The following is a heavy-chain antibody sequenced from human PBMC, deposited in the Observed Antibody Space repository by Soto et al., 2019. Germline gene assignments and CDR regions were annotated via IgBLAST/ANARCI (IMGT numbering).Heavy chain of an antibody. CDR1: GYTFRSYG. Sequence: QIQLVQSGGEVKKPGASVKVSCKASGYTFRSYGMSWVRQAPGQGLEWVGWISAYNGDTHYAPKFQDRITLTTETSTDTAYMELRSLRLDDTAVYYCARDWSRYYDNSGLIWVYWGQGSLVTVSS. D-gene: IGHD3-22*01. CDR3: ARDWSRYYDNSGLIWVY. CDR2: ISAYNGDT. J-gene: IGHJ4*02. V-gene: IGHV1-18*04.